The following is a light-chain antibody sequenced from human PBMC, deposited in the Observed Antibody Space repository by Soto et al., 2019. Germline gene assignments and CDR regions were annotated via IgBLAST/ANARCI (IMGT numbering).Light chain of an antibody. V-gene: IGKV4-1*01. Sequence: DIVLTQSPASLAVSLGDRATITCRSSRSVLSPSNNKNHLAWFQQKPGQPPTLLISWASTRESGVPERFSGSGSGTDFSLTISALQTEDVAIYYCQQSYSTPTFGQGTKLEMK. CDR1: RSVLSPSNNKNH. CDR2: WAS. J-gene: IGKJ2*01. CDR3: QQSYSTPT.